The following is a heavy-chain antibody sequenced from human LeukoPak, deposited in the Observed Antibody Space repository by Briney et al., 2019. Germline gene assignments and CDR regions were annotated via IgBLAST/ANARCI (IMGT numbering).Heavy chain of an antibody. CDR2: IYYSRST. D-gene: IGHD6-13*01. J-gene: IGHJ5*02. CDR1: GGSISSSSYY. V-gene: IGHV4-39*01. CDR3: ASQGDYSSSWYRGAWFDP. Sequence: SETLSLTCTVSGGSISSSSYYWGWIRQPPGKGLEWIGSIYYSRSTYYNPSLKSRVTISVDTSKNQFSLKLSSVTAADTAVYYCASQGDYSSSWYRGAWFDPWGQGTLVTVSS.